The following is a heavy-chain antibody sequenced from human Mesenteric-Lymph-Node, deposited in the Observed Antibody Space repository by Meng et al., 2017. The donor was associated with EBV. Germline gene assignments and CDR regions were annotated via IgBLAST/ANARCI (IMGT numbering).Heavy chain of an antibody. CDR1: GDSVTRDY. CDR3: ARSRGYGYGWGYFDY. Sequence: QVQRQGAGPGRWKPPEPLSLTCTVPGDSVTRDYWSWIRQAPGKGLEWIGYSFYSGSTRYNPSLKSRVSISLDASKSQLSLNLRSVTTADTAVYYCARSRGYGYGWGYFDYWGQGTLVTVSS. D-gene: IGHD5-18*01. J-gene: IGHJ4*02. V-gene: IGHV4-59*02. CDR2: SFYSGST.